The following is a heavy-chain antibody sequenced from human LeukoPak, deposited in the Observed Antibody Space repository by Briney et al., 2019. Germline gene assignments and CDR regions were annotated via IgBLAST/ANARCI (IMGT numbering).Heavy chain of an antibody. V-gene: IGHV1-18*01. CDR2: ISAYNGNT. D-gene: IGHD5-12*01. CDR1: GYTFTSYG. CDR3: ARASGFDAAAGQIGDY. Sequence: ASVKVSCKASGYTFTSYGITWVRQAPGQGLEWMGWISAYNGNTNYAQKLQGRVTMTTDTSTTSVYMELRSLTSDDTAVYYCARASGFDAAAGQIGDYWGQGTLVTVSS. J-gene: IGHJ4*02.